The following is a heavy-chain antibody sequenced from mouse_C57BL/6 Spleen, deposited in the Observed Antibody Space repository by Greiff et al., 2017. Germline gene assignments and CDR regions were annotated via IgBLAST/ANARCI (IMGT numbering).Heavy chain of an antibody. J-gene: IGHJ4*01. CDR1: GYTFTSYG. Sequence: QVQLQQSGAELARPGASVKLSCKASGYTFTSYGISWVKQRTGQGLEWIGEIYPRSGNTYYNEKFKGKATLTADKSYSTAYMELRSLTSEDSAVYFCARSRITTVVATRAMDYWGQGTSVTVSS. CDR3: ARSRITTVVATRAMDY. CDR2: IYPRSGNT. D-gene: IGHD1-1*01. V-gene: IGHV1-81*01.